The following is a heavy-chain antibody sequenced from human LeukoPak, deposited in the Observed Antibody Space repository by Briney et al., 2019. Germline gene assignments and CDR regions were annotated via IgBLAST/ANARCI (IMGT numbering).Heavy chain of an antibody. CDR2: VYNIGIT. CDR1: GASIRSGGNY. D-gene: IGHD3-16*01. CDR3: ARALQGDPGDF. Sequence: SETLSLTCSVSGASIRSGGNYWTWIRQYPGKGLEWIGYVYNIGITYYNPSLKNRATISADTSKNQFSLKLSSVTAADTAVYYCARALQGDPGDFWGQGTLVTVSS. J-gene: IGHJ4*02. V-gene: IGHV4-31*03.